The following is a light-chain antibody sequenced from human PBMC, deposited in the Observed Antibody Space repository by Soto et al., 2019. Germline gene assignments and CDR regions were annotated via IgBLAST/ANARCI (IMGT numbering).Light chain of an antibody. V-gene: IGKV1-13*02. Sequence: AIQLTQSPSSLSVSVGDRVTITCRASQGISSALAWYQQKPGKGPKLLIYDASSLESGVPSRFSGSGSGTDFTLTISSLQPEDFANYYCQQFNSYSITFGQGTRLEIK. CDR1: QGISSA. J-gene: IGKJ5*01. CDR2: DAS. CDR3: QQFNSYSIT.